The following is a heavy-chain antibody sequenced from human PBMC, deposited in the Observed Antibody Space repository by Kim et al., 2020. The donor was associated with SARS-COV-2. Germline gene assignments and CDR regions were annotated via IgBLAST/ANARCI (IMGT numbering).Heavy chain of an antibody. CDR2: GTT. CDR3: TTGSWYGYY. V-gene: IGHV3-15*01. Sequence: GTTDYAAPVKGRFTISRDDSKNTLYLQMNSLKTEDTSVYYCTTGSWYGYYWGQGTLVTVSS. J-gene: IGHJ4*02. D-gene: IGHD6-13*01.